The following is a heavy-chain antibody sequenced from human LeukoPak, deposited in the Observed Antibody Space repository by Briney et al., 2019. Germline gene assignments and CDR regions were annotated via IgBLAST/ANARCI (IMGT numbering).Heavy chain of an antibody. CDR3: ARGRRITMVRGVTRWFDP. D-gene: IGHD3-10*01. V-gene: IGHV4-34*01. J-gene: IGHJ5*02. CDR2: INHSGST. Sequence: PETLSLTCAVYGGSFSGYYWSWIRQPPGKGLEWIGEINHSGSTNYNPSLKSRVTISVDTSKNQFSLKLSSVTAADTAVYYCARGRRITMVRGVTRWFDPWGQGTLVTVSS. CDR1: GGSFSGYY.